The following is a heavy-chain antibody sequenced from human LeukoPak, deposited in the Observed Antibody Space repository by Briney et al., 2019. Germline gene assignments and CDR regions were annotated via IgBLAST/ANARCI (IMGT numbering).Heavy chain of an antibody. V-gene: IGHV1-8*01. CDR3: ARPGWDFGAFDI. Sequence: GASVKVSCKASGYTSTSYDINWVRQATGQGLEWMGWMNPNSGNTGYAQKFQGRVTMTRNTSISTAYMELSSLRSEDTAVYYCARPGWDFGAFDIWGQGTMVTVSS. D-gene: IGHD3-3*01. CDR1: GYTSTSYD. CDR2: MNPNSGNT. J-gene: IGHJ3*02.